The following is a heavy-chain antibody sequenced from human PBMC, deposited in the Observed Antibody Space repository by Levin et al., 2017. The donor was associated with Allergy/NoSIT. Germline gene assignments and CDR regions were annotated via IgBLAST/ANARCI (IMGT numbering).Heavy chain of an antibody. CDR2: VYDSGST. CDR1: ADSISSYY. Sequence: KPSETLSLTCTVSADSISSYYWTWIRQSPGKGLEWIGFVYDSGSTNYNPSLKSRVTISVDTSKNQFSLRLSSVTAADTALYYCMGGRGWLPDYWGQGTLVTVSS. CDR3: MGGRGWLPDY. J-gene: IGHJ4*02. D-gene: IGHD1-26*01. V-gene: IGHV4-59*03.